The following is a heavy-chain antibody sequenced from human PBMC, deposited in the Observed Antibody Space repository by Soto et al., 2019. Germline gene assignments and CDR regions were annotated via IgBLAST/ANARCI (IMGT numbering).Heavy chain of an antibody. Sequence: SETLSLTCAVYGGCFSGYYWSWIRQHPGKGLEWIGEINHSGSTNYNPSLQSRVTLSVDPSKNQFSLQLSSITAADPAVYYCARGSITIFGEDLGFDPWGQGTLVTVSS. CDR3: ARGSITIFGEDLGFDP. V-gene: IGHV4-34*01. J-gene: IGHJ5*02. CDR2: INHSGST. CDR1: GGCFSGYY. D-gene: IGHD3-3*01.